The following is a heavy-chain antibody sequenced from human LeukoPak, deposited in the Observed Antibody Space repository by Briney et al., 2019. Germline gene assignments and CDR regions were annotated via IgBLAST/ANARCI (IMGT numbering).Heavy chain of an antibody. D-gene: IGHD3-3*01. Sequence: SETLSLTCTVSGGSINSATYYWAWIRQPPGKGPEWIGSMYHNSGATFYSPSLKSRVTISVDTSKNQLSLKLSSVTAADTAVYYCAKAPPKEHDFWSGYYNYMDVWGKGTTVTVSS. CDR3: AKAPPKEHDFWSGYYNYMDV. CDR2: MYHNSGAT. J-gene: IGHJ6*03. V-gene: IGHV4-39*07. CDR1: GGSINSATYY.